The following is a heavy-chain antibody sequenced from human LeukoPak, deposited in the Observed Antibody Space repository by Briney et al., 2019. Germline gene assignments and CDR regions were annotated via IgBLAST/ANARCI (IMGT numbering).Heavy chain of an antibody. J-gene: IGHJ4*02. CDR2: LSGGGADT. CDR3: AKGGISLVRGSFDY. V-gene: IGHV3-23*01. CDR1: GLTFSNYA. D-gene: IGHD3-10*01. Sequence: PGGSLRLSCAVSGLTFSNYAMSWVRQAPGKGLEWVSALSGGGADTYYAGSVKGRFTISRDNSKNTLYLQMNSLRAEDTAVYYCAKGGISLVRGSFDYWGQGVLVTVSS.